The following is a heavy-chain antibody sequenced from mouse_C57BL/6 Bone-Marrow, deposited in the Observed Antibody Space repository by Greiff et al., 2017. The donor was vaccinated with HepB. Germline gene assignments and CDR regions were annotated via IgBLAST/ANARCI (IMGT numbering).Heavy chain of an antibody. V-gene: IGHV5-17*01. CDR1: GFTFSDYG. CDR2: ISSGSSTI. J-gene: IGHJ3*01. CDR3: APYYYGSSSAWFAY. Sequence: EVKLMESGGGLVKPGGSLRLSCAASGFTFSDYGMHWVRQAPEKGLEWVAYISSGSSTIYYADTVKGRFTISRDNAKNTLFLQMTSLRSEDTAIYYCAPYYYGSSSAWFAYWGQGTLVTVSA. D-gene: IGHD1-1*01.